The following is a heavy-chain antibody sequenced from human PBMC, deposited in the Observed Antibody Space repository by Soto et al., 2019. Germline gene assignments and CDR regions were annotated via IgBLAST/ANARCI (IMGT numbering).Heavy chain of an antibody. Sequence: ASAKVACEASGYTFTNYCISWARQAPGQWLEWMGWIGAYNGNTNYAQRLQGRVTMTTDTSTSTAYMELRTLRSDDTAVEYWGYDHAAAADYYYYGLDVWGQGTPVTVSS. CDR2: IGAYNGNT. CDR3: GYDHAAAADYYYYGLDV. D-gene: IGHD6-13*01. J-gene: IGHJ6*02. V-gene: IGHV1-18*04. CDR1: GYTFTNYC.